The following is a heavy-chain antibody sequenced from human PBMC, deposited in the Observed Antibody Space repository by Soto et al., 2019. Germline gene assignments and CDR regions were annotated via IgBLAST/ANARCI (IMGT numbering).Heavy chain of an antibody. CDR3: ARVRYDRSGFDH. CDR2: ISHSGIT. D-gene: IGHD3-22*01. Sequence: QVQLQESGPGLVRPSGALSVTCAVSGDSISRSRRWSWARQSPGKGLEWIGEISHSGITNYNPSLKSRVTISGDKSKNQLSLKLTSVTAADTAVYYCARVRYDRSGFDHWGQGTLVSVSS. J-gene: IGHJ4*02. V-gene: IGHV4-4*02. CDR1: GDSISRSRR.